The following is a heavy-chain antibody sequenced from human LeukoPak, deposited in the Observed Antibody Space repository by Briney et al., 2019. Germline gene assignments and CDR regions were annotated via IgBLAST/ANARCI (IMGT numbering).Heavy chain of an antibody. D-gene: IGHD3-9*01. J-gene: IGHJ4*02. CDR3: AKDVDDILTGYFDY. Sequence: GGSLRLSCAASGFTFSSYWMSWVRQAPGKGLEWVANIKQDGSEKCYVDSVKGRFTISRDNAKNSLYLQMNSLRAEDTALYYCAKDVDDILTGYFDYWGQGTLVTVSS. CDR2: IKQDGSEK. V-gene: IGHV3-7*03. CDR1: GFTFSSYW.